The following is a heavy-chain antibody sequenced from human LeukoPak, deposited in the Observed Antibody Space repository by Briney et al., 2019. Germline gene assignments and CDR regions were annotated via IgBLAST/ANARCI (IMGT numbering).Heavy chain of an antibody. J-gene: IGHJ4*02. CDR1: GFTFSSYA. CDR2: ISGSGGST. Sequence: GGSLRLSCAASGFTFSSYAMSWIRQAPGKGLEWVSAISGSGGSTYYADSVKGRFTISRDNSKNTLYLQMNSLRAEDTAVYYCAKTRNVITGYFDYWGQGTLVTVSS. D-gene: IGHD3-22*01. V-gene: IGHV3-23*01. CDR3: AKTRNVITGYFDY.